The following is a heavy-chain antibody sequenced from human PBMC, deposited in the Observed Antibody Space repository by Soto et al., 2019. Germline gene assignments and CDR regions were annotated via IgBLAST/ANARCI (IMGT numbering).Heavy chain of an antibody. J-gene: IGHJ6*03. CDR2: INPSGGST. D-gene: IGHD3-3*01. Sequence: GPVKGSRKASGYTFTNYYIHWGRQAPGQGLEWMGIINPSGGSTSYAQKFQGRVTMTRDTSTSTVYMELSSLRSEDTAVYYCARGNDFWSGYQKDYYYYYMDVWGKGTTVTVSS. CDR1: GYTFTNYY. V-gene: IGHV1-46*03. CDR3: ARGNDFWSGYQKDYYYYYMDV.